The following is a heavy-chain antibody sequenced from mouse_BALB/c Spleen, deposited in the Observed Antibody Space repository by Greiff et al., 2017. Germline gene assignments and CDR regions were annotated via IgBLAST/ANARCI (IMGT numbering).Heavy chain of an antibody. CDR1: GFNIKDYY. Sequence: VQLQQSGAELVRSGASVKLSCTASGFNIKDYYMHWVKQRPEQGLEWIGWIDPENGDTEYAPKFQGKATMTADTSSNTAYLQLSSLTSEDTAVYYCNAGGHYYGSPAWFAYWGQGILVTVSA. CDR2: IDPENGDT. J-gene: IGHJ3*01. V-gene: IGHV14-4*02. D-gene: IGHD1-1*01. CDR3: NAGGHYYGSPAWFAY.